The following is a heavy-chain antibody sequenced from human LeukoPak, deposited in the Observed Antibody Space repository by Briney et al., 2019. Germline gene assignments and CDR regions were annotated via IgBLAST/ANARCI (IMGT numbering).Heavy chain of an antibody. CDR3: TKEPLYCGGDCYEPLDY. CDR2: ISGSGGST. Sequence: GGSLRLSCAASGFTFSSYAMSWVRQAPGKGLEWVSAISGSGGSTYYADSVKGRFTISRDNSKNTLYLQMKSLRAEDTAVYYCTKEPLYCGGDCYEPLDYWGQGTLVTVSS. CDR1: GFTFSSYA. V-gene: IGHV3-23*01. D-gene: IGHD2-21*02. J-gene: IGHJ4*02.